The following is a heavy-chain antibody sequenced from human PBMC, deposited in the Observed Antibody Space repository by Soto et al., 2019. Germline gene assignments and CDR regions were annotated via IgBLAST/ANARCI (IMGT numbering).Heavy chain of an antibody. D-gene: IGHD6-13*01. CDR3: ARGNSHSLYSSSWYRGNYFDY. CDR2: IYYSGST. CDR1: GGSISSGGYY. J-gene: IGHJ4*02. Sequence: SETLSLTCTVSGGSISSGGYYWSWIRQHPGKGLEWIGYIYYSGSTYYNPSLKSRVTISVDTSKNQFSLKLSSVTAADTAVYYCARGNSHSLYSSSWYRGNYFDYWGQGTLVTVSS. V-gene: IGHV4-31*03.